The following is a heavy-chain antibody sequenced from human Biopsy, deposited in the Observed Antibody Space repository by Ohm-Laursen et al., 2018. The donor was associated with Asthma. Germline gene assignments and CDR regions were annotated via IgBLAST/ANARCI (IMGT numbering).Heavy chain of an antibody. CDR3: ARDRWDVSDYGGKSGRAFDI. V-gene: IGHV1-3*01. D-gene: IGHD4-23*01. Sequence: GASVKVSCKASGYTFINYAIHWVRQAPGQRLEWMGWINAGNGNTKYSQKFQGRVTISRDTSASTAYMDLSSLRSEDTAVYYCARDRWDVSDYGGKSGRAFDIWGQGTMVTVSS. J-gene: IGHJ3*02. CDR1: GYTFINYA. CDR2: INAGNGNT.